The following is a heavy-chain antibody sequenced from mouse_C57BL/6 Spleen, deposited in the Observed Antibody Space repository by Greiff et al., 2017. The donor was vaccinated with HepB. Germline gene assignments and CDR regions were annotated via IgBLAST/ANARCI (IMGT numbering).Heavy chain of an antibody. CDR1: GYTFTSYW. CDR3: ASRGTAQAKAWFAY. J-gene: IGHJ3*01. V-gene: IGHV1-64*01. Sequence: QVQLQQPGAELVKPGASVKLSCKASGYTFTSYWMHWVKQRPGQGLEWIGMIHPNSGSTNYNEKFKSKATLTVDKSSSTAYMQLSSLTSEDSAVYYWASRGTAQAKAWFAYWGQGTLVTVSA. D-gene: IGHD3-2*02. CDR2: IHPNSGST.